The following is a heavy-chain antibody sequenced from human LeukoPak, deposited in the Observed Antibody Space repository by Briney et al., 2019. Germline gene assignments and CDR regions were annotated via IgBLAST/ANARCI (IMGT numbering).Heavy chain of an antibody. CDR1: GFTFSRYG. CDR2: IHRDDT. J-gene: IGHJ1*01. V-gene: IGHV3-23*03. Sequence: GSLRLSCAASGFTFSRYGMSWVRQAPGKGLEWVSLIHRDDTYYADSVKGRFTISRDNSKNTLYLQMNSLRAEDTAVYYCARDGSSRSLQYWGQGTLVTVSS. CDR3: ARDGSSRSLQY.